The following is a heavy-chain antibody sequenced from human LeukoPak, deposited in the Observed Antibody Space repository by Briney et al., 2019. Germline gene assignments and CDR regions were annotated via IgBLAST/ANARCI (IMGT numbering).Heavy chain of an antibody. CDR2: ISGSGGST. CDR3: ARLYGDYVSTFDY. Sequence: GGSLRLSCAASGFTFTSYAMSWVPQAPGKGLEWVSAISGSGGSTYYADSVKGRFTISRDNSKNTLYLQMNSLRAEDTAVYYCARLYGDYVSTFDYWGQGTLVTVSS. V-gene: IGHV3-23*01. J-gene: IGHJ4*02. CDR1: GFTFTSYA. D-gene: IGHD4-17*01.